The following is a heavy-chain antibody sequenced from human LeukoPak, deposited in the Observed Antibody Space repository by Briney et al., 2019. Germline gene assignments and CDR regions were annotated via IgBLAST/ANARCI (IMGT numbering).Heavy chain of an antibody. CDR2: ISYDGSNK. J-gene: IGHJ4*02. CDR1: GFTFSSYA. CDR3: AKIRVPPADYFDH. Sequence: GGSLRLSCAASGFTFSSYAMHWVRQAPGKGLEWVAVISYDGSNKYYADSVKGRFTISRDNSKNTLYLQMNSLRAEDTAVYYCAKIRVPPADYFDHWGQGTLVTVSS. D-gene: IGHD3-10*01. V-gene: IGHV3-30-3*02.